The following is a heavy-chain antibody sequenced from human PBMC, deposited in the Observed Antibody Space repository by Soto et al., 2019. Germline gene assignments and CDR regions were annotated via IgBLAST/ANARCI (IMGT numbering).Heavy chain of an antibody. CDR3: ARDTRNCISTSCDRDY. Sequence: QVQLVESGGGVVQPGRSLRLSCAASGFTFSSYAMHWVRQAPGKGLEWVAVISYDGSNKYYADSVKGRFTISRDNSKNTLYLQMNSLRAEDTAVYYCARDTRNCISTSCDRDYWGQGTLVTVSS. V-gene: IGHV3-30-3*01. CDR2: ISYDGSNK. D-gene: IGHD2-2*01. J-gene: IGHJ4*02. CDR1: GFTFSSYA.